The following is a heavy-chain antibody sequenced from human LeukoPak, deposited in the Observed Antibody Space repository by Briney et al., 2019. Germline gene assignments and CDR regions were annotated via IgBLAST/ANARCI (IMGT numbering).Heavy chain of an antibody. CDR3: ARERTYDAFDI. V-gene: IGHV1-18*04. CDR1: GYTFTGYY. CDR2: ISAYNGNT. Sequence: ASVKVSCKASGYTFTGYYMHWVRQAPGQGLEWMGWISAYNGNTNYAQGLQGRVTMTTDTSTSTAYMELRSLRSDDTAVYYCARERTYDAFDIWGQGTMVTVSS. J-gene: IGHJ3*02.